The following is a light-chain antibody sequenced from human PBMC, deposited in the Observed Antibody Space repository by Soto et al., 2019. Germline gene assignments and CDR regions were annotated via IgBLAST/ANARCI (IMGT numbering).Light chain of an antibody. CDR1: QSVSNW. CDR3: QQYNSYSWT. Sequence: DIQMTQSPSSLSGSVGDIATINCPCSQSVSNWLAWYQQQPGEAPKYLIYDASTLDSGAPSRFSGSGSGTEFTLNISSLQPDDFATYYCQQYNSYSWTVGQGPEVDI. V-gene: IGKV1-5*01. J-gene: IGKJ1*01. CDR2: DAS.